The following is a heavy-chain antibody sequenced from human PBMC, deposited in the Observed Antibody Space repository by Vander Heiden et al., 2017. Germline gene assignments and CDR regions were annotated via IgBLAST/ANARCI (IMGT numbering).Heavy chain of an antibody. CDR3: ARDANSGNDFDALDI. CDR2: ISYDGSIN. J-gene: IGHJ3*02. Sequence: QVQLVESGGGVVQPGRSLSLSCAASRFSFSSYGMHWVRQAPGKGLGWVAVISYDGSINYYADSVKGRFTISRDNSKKTLYLQMNSLRAEDTAVYYCARDANSGNDFDALDIWGQGTMVTVSS. V-gene: IGHV3-30*06. D-gene: IGHD1-26*01. CDR1: RFSFSSYG.